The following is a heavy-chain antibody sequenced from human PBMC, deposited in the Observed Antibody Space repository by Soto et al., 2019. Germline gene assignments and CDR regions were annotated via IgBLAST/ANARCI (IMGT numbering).Heavy chain of an antibody. J-gene: IGHJ3*02. CDR1: GFTFSSYA. V-gene: IGHV3-64D*06. Sequence: SGGSLRLSCSASGFTFSSYAMHWVRQAPGKGLEYVSAISSNGGGTYYADSVKGRFTISRDNSKNTLYLQMSSLRAEDTAVYYCVVYGSGIIVAFDIWGQGTMVTVSS. CDR3: VVYGSGIIVAFDI. CDR2: ISSNGGGT. D-gene: IGHD3-10*01.